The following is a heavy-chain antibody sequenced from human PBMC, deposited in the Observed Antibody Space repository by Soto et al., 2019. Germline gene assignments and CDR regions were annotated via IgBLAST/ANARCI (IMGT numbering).Heavy chain of an antibody. J-gene: IGHJ5*02. Sequence: ASVKVSCKASGYTFTSYGISWVRQAPGQGLEWMGWISAYNGNTNYVQKLQGRVTMTTDTSTSTAYMELRSLRSDDTAVYYCARGGDVLRYFDWLLDPDHPRWFDPWGQGTLVTVSS. CDR2: ISAYNGNT. CDR3: ARGGDVLRYFDWLLDPDHPRWFDP. D-gene: IGHD3-9*01. CDR1: GYTFTSYG. V-gene: IGHV1-18*01.